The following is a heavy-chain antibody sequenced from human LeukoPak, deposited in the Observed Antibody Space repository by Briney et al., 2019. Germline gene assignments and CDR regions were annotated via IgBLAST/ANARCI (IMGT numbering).Heavy chain of an antibody. CDR3: ARGVEPLAANTLAY. J-gene: IGHJ4*02. CDR2: LYSDGNT. D-gene: IGHD1-14*01. CDR1: GLSIITND. Sequence: PGRALRLSCAACGLSIITNDMTGVGQAPGKGLEWVSVLYSDGNTKYADSVQGRFTISRDNSKNTLYLEMNSLSPDDTAVYYCARGVEPLAANTLAYWGQGTLVTVSS. V-gene: IGHV3-53*01.